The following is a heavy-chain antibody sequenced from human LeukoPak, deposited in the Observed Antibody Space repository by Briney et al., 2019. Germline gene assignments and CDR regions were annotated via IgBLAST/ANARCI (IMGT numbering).Heavy chain of an antibody. Sequence: SETLSLTCTVSGGSISSSSYYWGWIRQPPGKGLEWIGSIYYSGSTYYNPSLKSRVTISVDTSKNQFSLKLSSVTAADTAVYYCARDRGSYYYHDAFDIWGQGTMVTVSS. CDR2: IYYSGST. CDR3: ARDRGSYYYHDAFDI. J-gene: IGHJ3*02. V-gene: IGHV4-39*07. CDR1: GGSISSSSYY. D-gene: IGHD1-26*01.